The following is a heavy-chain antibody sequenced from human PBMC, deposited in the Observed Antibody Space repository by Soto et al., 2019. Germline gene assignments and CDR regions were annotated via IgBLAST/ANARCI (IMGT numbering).Heavy chain of an antibody. CDR2: IWYDGSNK. CDR3: ARVGRYSSSWYEWFDP. J-gene: IGHJ5*02. V-gene: IGHV3-33*01. D-gene: IGHD6-13*01. CDR1: GFTFSSYG. Sequence: GGSLRLSCAASGFTFSSYGMHWVRQAPGKGLEWVAVIWYDGSNKYYADSVKGRFTISRDNSKNTLYLQMNSLRAEDTAVYYCARVGRYSSSWYEWFDPWGQGTLVTVSS.